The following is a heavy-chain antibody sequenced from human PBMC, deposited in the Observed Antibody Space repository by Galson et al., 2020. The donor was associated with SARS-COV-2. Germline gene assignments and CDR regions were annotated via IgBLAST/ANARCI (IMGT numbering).Heavy chain of an antibody. D-gene: IGHD3-22*01. J-gene: IGHJ4*02. CDR3: ARLNLGYYYDSSGYLSTEFDY. V-gene: IGHV4-39*01. CDR2: IYYSGST. CDR1: GGSISSSSYY. Sequence: SQTLSLTCTVSGGSISSSSYYWGWIRQPPGKGLGWIGSIYYSGSTYYNPSLKSRVTISVDTSKNQFTLKLSSVTAADPAVYYCARLNLGYYYDSSGYLSTEFDYWGQGTLVTVSS.